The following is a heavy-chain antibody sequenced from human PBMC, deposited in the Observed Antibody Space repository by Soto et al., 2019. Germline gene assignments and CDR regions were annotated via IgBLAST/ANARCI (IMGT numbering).Heavy chain of an antibody. CDR2: TYYRSKWYN. J-gene: IGHJ5*02. D-gene: IGHD6-13*01. CDR3: ARDPVXSSWYVGGFNWFDP. V-gene: IGHV6-1*01. CDR1: GDSVSSNSAA. Sequence: SQTLSLTCAISGDSVSSNSAAWNWIRQSPSRGLEWLGRTYYRSKWYNDYAVSVKSRITINPDTSKNQFSLQLNSVTPEDTAVYYCARDPVXSSWYVGGFNWFDPWGQGTLVTVSS.